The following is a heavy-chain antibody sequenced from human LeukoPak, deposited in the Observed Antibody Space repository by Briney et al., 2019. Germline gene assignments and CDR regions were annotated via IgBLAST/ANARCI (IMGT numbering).Heavy chain of an antibody. CDR2: IIPIFGTA. V-gene: IGHV1-69*05. CDR3: ARDGEATMVRFDI. Sequence: SVKVSCKASGGTFSSYAISWVRQAPGRGLEWMGGIIPIFGTANYAQKFQGRVTITTDESTSTAYMELSSLRSEDTAVYYCARDGEATMVRFDIWGQGTMVTVSS. D-gene: IGHD3-10*01. CDR1: GGTFSSYA. J-gene: IGHJ3*02.